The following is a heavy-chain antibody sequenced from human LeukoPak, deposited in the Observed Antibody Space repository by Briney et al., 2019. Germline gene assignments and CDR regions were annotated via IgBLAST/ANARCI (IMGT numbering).Heavy chain of an antibody. CDR1: GGSISSYY. V-gene: IGHV4-34*01. D-gene: IGHD3-10*01. Sequence: SETLSLTCTVSGGSISSYYWSWIRQPPGKGLEWIGEINHSGSTNYNPSLKSRVTISVDTSKNQFSLKLSSVTAADTAVYYCARRITMVRGIFKGVNYYMDVWGKGTTVTISS. J-gene: IGHJ6*03. CDR2: INHSGST. CDR3: ARRITMVRGIFKGVNYYMDV.